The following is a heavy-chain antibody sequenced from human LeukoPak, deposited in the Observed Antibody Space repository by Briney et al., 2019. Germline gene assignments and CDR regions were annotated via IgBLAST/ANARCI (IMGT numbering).Heavy chain of an antibody. Sequence: PSETLSLTCTVSGGSISSSRYYWGWIRQPPGKGLEWIGSIYYSGSTYYNPSLKSRVTISVDTSKNQFSLKLSSVNAPDTAVYYCARDLDPSSGSYIWYYWRQGSMVTVSS. CDR2: IYYSGST. CDR3: ARDLDPSSGSYIWYY. J-gene: IGHJ4*02. CDR1: GGSISSSRYY. V-gene: IGHV4-39*07. D-gene: IGHD1-26*01.